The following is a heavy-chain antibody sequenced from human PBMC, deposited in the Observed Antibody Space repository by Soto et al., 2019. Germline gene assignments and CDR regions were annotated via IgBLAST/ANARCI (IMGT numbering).Heavy chain of an antibody. CDR3: AKDLVTMVRGVISYYYYGMDV. CDR1: GFTFSSYG. CDR2: ISYDGSNK. V-gene: IGHV3-30*18. Sequence: PGGSLRLSCAASGFTFSSYGMHWVRQAPGKGLEWVAVISYDGSNKYYADSVKGRFTIFRDNSKNTLYLQMNSLRAEDTAVYYCAKDLVTMVRGVISYYYYGMDVWGQGTTVTVSS. J-gene: IGHJ6*02. D-gene: IGHD3-10*01.